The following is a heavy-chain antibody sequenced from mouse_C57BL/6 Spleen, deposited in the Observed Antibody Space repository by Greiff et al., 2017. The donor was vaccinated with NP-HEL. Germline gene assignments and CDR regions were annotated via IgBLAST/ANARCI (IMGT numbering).Heavy chain of an antibody. V-gene: IGHV1-59*01. CDR3: ARYYGSLYWYFDV. Sequence: VQLQQSGAELVRPGTSVKLSCKASGYTFTSYWMHWVKQRPGQGLEWIGVIDPSDSYTNYNQKFKGKATLTVDTSSSTAYMQLSSLTSEDSAVYYCARYYGSLYWYFDVWGTGTTVTVSS. J-gene: IGHJ1*03. CDR2: IDPSDSYT. D-gene: IGHD1-1*01. CDR1: GYTFTSYW.